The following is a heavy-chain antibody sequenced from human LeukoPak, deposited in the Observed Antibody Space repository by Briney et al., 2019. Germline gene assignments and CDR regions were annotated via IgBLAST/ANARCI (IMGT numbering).Heavy chain of an antibody. CDR3: AEDIAAFDAFDI. V-gene: IGHV3-23*01. Sequence: PGGSLRLSCAASGFTFSSYAMSWVRQAPGKGLEWVSAISSSGGGTNYADSVKGRFTISRDNSKNTLYLQMNSLRAEDTAIYYCAEDIAAFDAFDIWGQGTMVTVSS. CDR1: GFTFSSYA. D-gene: IGHD6-25*01. J-gene: IGHJ3*02. CDR2: ISSSGGGT.